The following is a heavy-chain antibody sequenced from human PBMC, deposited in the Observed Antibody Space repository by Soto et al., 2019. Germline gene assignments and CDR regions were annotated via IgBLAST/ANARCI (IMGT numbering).Heavy chain of an antibody. V-gene: IGHV4-39*01. CDR2: IYYSGST. J-gene: IGHJ3*02. D-gene: IGHD6-19*01. CDR1: GGSISSSSYY. Sequence: QLQLQESGPGLVKPSETLSLTCTVSGGSISSSSYYWGWIRQPPGKGLEWIGIIYYSGSTYYNPSLKSRVTISVDTSKNQFSLKLSSVTAADTAVYYCARRPVSSGWYGFAFDIWGQGTMVTVSS. CDR3: ARRPVSSGWYGFAFDI.